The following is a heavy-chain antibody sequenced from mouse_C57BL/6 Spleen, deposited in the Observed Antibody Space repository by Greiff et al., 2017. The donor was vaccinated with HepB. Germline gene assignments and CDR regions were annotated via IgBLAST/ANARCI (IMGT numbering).Heavy chain of an antibody. CDR1: GYTFTSYW. V-gene: IGHV1-64*01. D-gene: IGHD3-2*02. CDR2: IHPNSGST. Sequence: QVQLKQPGAELVKPGASVKLSCKASGYTFTSYWMHWVKQRPGQGLEWIGMIHPNSGSTNYNEKFKSKATLTVDKSSSTAYMQLSSLTSEDSAVYYCARYSSGYGFAYWGQGTLVTVSA. CDR3: ARYSSGYGFAY. J-gene: IGHJ3*01.